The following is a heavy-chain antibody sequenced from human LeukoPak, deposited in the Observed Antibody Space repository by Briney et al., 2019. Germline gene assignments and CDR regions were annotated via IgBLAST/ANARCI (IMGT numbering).Heavy chain of an antibody. CDR2: GSESGGT. V-gene: IGHV4-34*01. Sequence: PSETLSLTCAVYGGSLNGHYWSWIRQPPGKGLEWIGEGSESGGTKFNPSLKSRVTISADTSKNQFSLKLNSVTAADTAVYYCARDPGYDSSGYYPFDYWGQGTLVTVSS. CDR3: ARDPGYDSSGYYPFDY. D-gene: IGHD3-22*01. CDR1: GGSLNGHY. J-gene: IGHJ4*02.